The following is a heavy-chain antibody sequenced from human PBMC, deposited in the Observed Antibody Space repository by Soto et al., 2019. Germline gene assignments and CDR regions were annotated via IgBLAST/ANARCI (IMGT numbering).Heavy chain of an antibody. V-gene: IGHV4-59*08. CDR2: NSYSGIS. CDR1: GVSVTSHY. J-gene: IGHJ6*03. Sequence: SETLSLTCTVSGVSVTSHYWDWIRQPPGKGPEWIGYNSYSGISKYNPSLKDRVTISLDTSENQISLNLASVTAADTAVYYCARHSSLAYYYYYYYMDVWGKGTTVTVSS. CDR3: ARHSSLAYYYYYYYMDV. D-gene: IGHD6-19*01.